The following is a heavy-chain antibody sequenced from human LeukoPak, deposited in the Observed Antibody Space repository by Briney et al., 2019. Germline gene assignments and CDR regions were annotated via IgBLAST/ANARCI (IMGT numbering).Heavy chain of an antibody. D-gene: IGHD3-10*01. CDR2: INPHTGGT. Sequence: ASVKVSCKASGYTFNGYSMHWVRQAPGQGLEWMGWINPHTGGTKYSQTFQGSVTMTTDTSISTAYMELSRLSYDDTAVYYCARQSYTAYYYYGMDVWGQGTTVTVSS. CDR1: GYTFNGYS. J-gene: IGHJ6*02. CDR3: ARQSYTAYYYYGMDV. V-gene: IGHV1-2*02.